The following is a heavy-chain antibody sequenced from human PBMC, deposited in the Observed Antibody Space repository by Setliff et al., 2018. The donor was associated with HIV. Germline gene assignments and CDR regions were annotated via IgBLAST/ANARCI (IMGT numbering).Heavy chain of an antibody. Sequence: SETLSLTCAVYGGSFTNYFWSWIRQSPGKGLEWIGEINHSGRTKYNPSLKSRVTMSVDTSKHQFSLKLSSVTAADTAVYYCARGDYPLSTVATIKGVVWFDPWGQGTLVTVSS. CDR1: GGSFTNYF. CDR2: INHSGRT. V-gene: IGHV4-34*01. J-gene: IGHJ5*02. D-gene: IGHD5-12*01. CDR3: ARGDYPLSTVATIKGVVWFDP.